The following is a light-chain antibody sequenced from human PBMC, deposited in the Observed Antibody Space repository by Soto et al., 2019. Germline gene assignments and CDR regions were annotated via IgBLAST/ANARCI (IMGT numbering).Light chain of an antibody. CDR1: QGIRND. CDR3: KQLNSYPPY. CDR2: AAS. Sequence: IQMPQSPSSLSASVGDRVTITCRASQGIRNDLAWYQQKPGKATKLLIYAASTLQSGVPSRFSGSGSGTEFTLTISSLQPEEFATNYCKQLNSYPPYVGQGTRLEIK. V-gene: IGKV1-17*01. J-gene: IGKJ5*01.